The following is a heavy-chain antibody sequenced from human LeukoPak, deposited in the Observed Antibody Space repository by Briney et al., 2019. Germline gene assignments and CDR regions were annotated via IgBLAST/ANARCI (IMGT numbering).Heavy chain of an antibody. CDR3: ARVVAALATLTVSDYYYMDV. D-gene: IGHD6-6*01. V-gene: IGHV4-59*01. Sequence: SETLSLTCTVSGGSISSYYWSWIRQPPGKGLEWIGYIYYSGSTNYNPSLKSRVTISVDTSKNQFSLKLSSVTAADTAVYYCARVVAALATLTVSDYYYMDVWGKGTTVTVSS. CDR2: IYYSGST. CDR1: GGSISSYY. J-gene: IGHJ6*03.